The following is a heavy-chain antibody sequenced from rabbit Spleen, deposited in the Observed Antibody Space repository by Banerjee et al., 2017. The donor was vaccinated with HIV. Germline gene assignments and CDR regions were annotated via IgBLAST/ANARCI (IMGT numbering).Heavy chain of an antibody. CDR3: ARNSGGNGNGFKL. Sequence: QSLEESGGDLVKPGASLTLTCTASGFSFSGSHYMCWVRQAPGKGLEWIACIYAGSSGSTYYASWAKGRFTISKTSSTTVTLRMTSLTAADTATYFCARNSGGNGNGFKLWGPGTLVTVS. J-gene: IGHJ4*01. D-gene: IGHD4-2*01. CDR1: GFSFSGSHY. CDR2: IYAGSSGST. V-gene: IGHV1S40*01.